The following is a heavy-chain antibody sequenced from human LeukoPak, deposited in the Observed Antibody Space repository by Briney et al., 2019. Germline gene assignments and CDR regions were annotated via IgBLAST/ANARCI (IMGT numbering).Heavy chain of an antibody. Sequence: SQTLSLTCSVSGGSISSGGTYWSWIRQPPGMGLEWIGYIYHSGTTLYNPSLKSRVTMSIDRSKKQVSLKLSSVTAADTAVYYCARTRSDGYNYFYYYYMDVWGTGTTVTVSS. J-gene: IGHJ6*03. CDR3: ARTRSDGYNYFYYYYMDV. V-gene: IGHV4-30-2*01. CDR2: IYHSGTT. CDR1: GGSISSGGTY. D-gene: IGHD5-24*01.